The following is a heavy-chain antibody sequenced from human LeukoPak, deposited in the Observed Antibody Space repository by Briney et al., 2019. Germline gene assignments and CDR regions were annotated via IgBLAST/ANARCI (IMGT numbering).Heavy chain of an antibody. CDR3: ARDSGDYYFDY. V-gene: IGHV1-2*04. D-gene: IGHD4-17*01. Sequence: GASVKVSCKASGYTFTGYYMHWVRQAPGQGLEWMGWINPNSGGTNHAQKFQGWVTMTRDTSISTAYMELSRLRSDDTAVYYCARDSGDYYFDYWGQGTLVTVSS. J-gene: IGHJ4*02. CDR1: GYTFTGYY. CDR2: INPNSGGT.